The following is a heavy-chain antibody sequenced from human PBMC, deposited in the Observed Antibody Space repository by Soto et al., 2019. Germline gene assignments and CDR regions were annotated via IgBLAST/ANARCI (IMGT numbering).Heavy chain of an antibody. CDR1: GGTFSSYT. J-gene: IGHJ4*02. CDR2: IIPILGIA. Sequence: GASVKVSCKASGGTFSSYTISWVRQAPGQGLEWMGRIIPILGIANYAQKFQGRVTITADKSTSTAYMELSSLRSEDTAVYYCARDGYYYDSSGYSHTDYWGQGTRVTVSS. CDR3: ARDGYYYDSSGYSHTDY. V-gene: IGHV1-69*04. D-gene: IGHD3-22*01.